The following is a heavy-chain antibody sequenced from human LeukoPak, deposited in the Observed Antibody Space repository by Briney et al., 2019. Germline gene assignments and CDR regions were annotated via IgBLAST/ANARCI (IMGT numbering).Heavy chain of an antibody. V-gene: IGHV1-69*05. Sequence: ASVKVSRKASVCTFSSYAISWVRQAPGQGLEWMGGIIPIFGTANYAHKFQGRVTITTDESTSTAYMELSSLRSEDTAVYYCARDLTMNYDFWSGYYCSNWFDRWGEGTLVTVSS. CDR1: VCTFSSYA. CDR3: ARDLTMNYDFWSGYYCSNWFDR. D-gene: IGHD3-3*01. J-gene: IGHJ5*02. CDR2: IIPIFGTA.